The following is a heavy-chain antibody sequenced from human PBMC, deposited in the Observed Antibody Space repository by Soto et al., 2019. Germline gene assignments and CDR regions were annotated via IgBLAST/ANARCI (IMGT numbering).Heavy chain of an antibody. Sequence: VGSLRLSCASSGFTFTSNAMHCVRHTPGKWLEWVAAISYDEIDKKYASSVKGRFTVSRDNVKNNPSLQMNSLRPEDTAVYYCAKDSGYQRTDNYSYYGLEVWGQGTTDNVSS. D-gene: IGHD5-18*01. V-gene: IGHV3-30*18. CDR3: AKDSGYQRTDNYSYYGLEV. J-gene: IGHJ6*01. CDR2: ISYDEIDK. CDR1: GFTFTSNA.